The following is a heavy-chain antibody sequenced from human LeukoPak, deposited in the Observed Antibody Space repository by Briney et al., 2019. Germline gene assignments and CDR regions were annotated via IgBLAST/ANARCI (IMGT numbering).Heavy chain of an antibody. CDR1: GGSISSYY. J-gene: IGHJ4*02. D-gene: IGHD1-26*01. V-gene: IGHV4-59*12. Sequence: SETLSLTCTVSGGSISSYYWNWIRQPPGKGLEWIGYIYNSGSTNNNPSLKSRVTISVDTSKNQFSLKLTSVTDADTAVYYCARGDRSGTYYIVTDYFDYWSQGTLVTVYS. CDR3: ARGDRSGTYYIVTDYFDY. CDR2: IYNSGST.